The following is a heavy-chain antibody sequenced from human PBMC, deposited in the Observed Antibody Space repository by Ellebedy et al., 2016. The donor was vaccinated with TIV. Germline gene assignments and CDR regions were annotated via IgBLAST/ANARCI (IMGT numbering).Heavy chain of an antibody. D-gene: IGHD4-17*01. CDR3: ARRASYGDYAVQLNPWFDP. CDR1: GFNFRRYW. V-gene: IGHV3-7*01. CDR2: IRQEGDEI. J-gene: IGHJ5*02. Sequence: PGGSLRLSCAASGFNFRRYWMTWVRQAPGKGLEWVAKIRQEGDEIYYVESVKGRFTISRDNAKNSLFLQMNRLRVEDTAVYYCARRASYGDYAVQLNPWFDPWGQGTLVTVSS.